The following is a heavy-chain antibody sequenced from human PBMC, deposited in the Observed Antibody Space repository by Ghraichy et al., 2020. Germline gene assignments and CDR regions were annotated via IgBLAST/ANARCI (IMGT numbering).Heavy chain of an antibody. CDR2: ISSSSSTI. D-gene: IGHD2-21*02. Sequence: GGSLRLSCAASGFTFSSYSMNWVRQAPGKGLEWVSYISSSSSTIYYADSVKGRFTISRDNAKNSLYLQMNSLRAEDTAVYYCARVAPHIVVVTNWYFDLWGRGTLVTVSS. CDR1: GFTFSSYS. CDR3: ARVAPHIVVVTNWYFDL. V-gene: IGHV3-48*01. J-gene: IGHJ2*01.